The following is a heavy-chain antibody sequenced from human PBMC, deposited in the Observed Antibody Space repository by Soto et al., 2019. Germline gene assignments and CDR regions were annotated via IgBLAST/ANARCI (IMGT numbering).Heavy chain of an antibody. CDR2: IIPMFGTA. D-gene: IGHD3-10*01. J-gene: IGHJ6*02. V-gene: IGHV1-69*13. CDR3: AGQPTAGSYYDLGSYYYYYVMDV. CDR1: GGTFSSYA. Sequence: GASVKVSCKASGGTFSSYAISWVRQAPGQGLEWMGGIIPMFGTADYAQKFQGRVTITADESTSTAYMELSSLRSDDTAVYYCAGQPTAGSYYDLGSYYYYYVMDVWGQGTTVTVSS.